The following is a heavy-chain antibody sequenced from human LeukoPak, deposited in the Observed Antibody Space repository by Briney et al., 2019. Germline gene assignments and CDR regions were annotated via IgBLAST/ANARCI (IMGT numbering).Heavy chain of an antibody. V-gene: IGHV3-7*01. D-gene: IGHD5-12*01. CDR3: VRDGGVSGYDLLDY. J-gene: IGHJ4*02. CDR1: GFTFSNYW. Sequence: PGGSLRLSCAASGFTFSNYWMSWVRQAPGKGLEWVAHINQDGSEEHYKDSVKARFIISRDNAKNSLSLQMDSLRAEDTAVYYCVRDGGVSGYDLLDYWGQGTLVTVSS. CDR2: INQDGSEE.